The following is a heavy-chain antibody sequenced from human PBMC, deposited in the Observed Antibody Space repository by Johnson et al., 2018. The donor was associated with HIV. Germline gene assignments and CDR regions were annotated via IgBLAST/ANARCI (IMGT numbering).Heavy chain of an antibody. D-gene: IGHD2-15*01. V-gene: IGHV3-20*04. CDR1: GFTFHAYG. J-gene: IGHJ3*01. CDR2: ITWNGGST. Sequence: EVQLVESGGGVVRPGGSLRLSCAASGFTFHAYGMNWVRQTPGTGLEWVSGITWNGGSTVFADSVKGRFTISRDNAKNSMYLQINSLRVEDTALYYCVRDTGYCSGGRCDDAFDVWGQGTVVTVSS. CDR3: VRDTGYCSGGRCDDAFDV.